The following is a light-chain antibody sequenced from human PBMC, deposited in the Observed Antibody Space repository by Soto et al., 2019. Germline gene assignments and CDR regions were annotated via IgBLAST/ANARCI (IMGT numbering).Light chain of an antibody. CDR2: GAS. J-gene: IGKJ2*02. Sequence: EIVMTQSPATLSVSPGERATLSCRASQSVSSNLAWYQQKPGQAPRLLIYGASTRATGIPARFSGSGSGTEFTLPISSLQSEDFAVYYCQQYNNWPRTFGRGTKLEIK. CDR1: QSVSSN. CDR3: QQYNNWPRT. V-gene: IGKV3-15*01.